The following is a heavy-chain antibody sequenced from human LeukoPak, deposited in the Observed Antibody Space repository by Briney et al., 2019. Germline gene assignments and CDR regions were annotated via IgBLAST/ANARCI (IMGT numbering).Heavy chain of an antibody. J-gene: IGHJ4*02. CDR3: ARGHYYDSSGYYNY. D-gene: IGHD3-22*01. Sequence: ASVKVSCKASGYTFTSYDINWVRQATGQGLEWMGWINPNSGGTNYAQKFQGRVTMTRDTSISTAYMELSRLRSDDTAVYYCARGHYYDSSGYYNYWGQGTLVTVSS. CDR1: GYTFTSYD. CDR2: INPNSGGT. V-gene: IGHV1-2*02.